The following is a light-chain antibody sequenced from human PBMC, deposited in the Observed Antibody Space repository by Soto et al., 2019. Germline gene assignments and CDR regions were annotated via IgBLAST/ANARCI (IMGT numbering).Light chain of an antibody. J-gene: IGLJ3*02. V-gene: IGLV2-14*01. Sequence: QSVLTQPASVSGSLGQSITISCTGTSSDVGGYNYVSWYQQHPGKAPKFMIYEVSNRPSGVSHRFSGSKSGNTASLTISGLQAEDEADYYCSSYTRSSTWVFGGGTKLTVL. CDR1: SSDVGGYNY. CDR3: SSYTRSSTWV. CDR2: EVS.